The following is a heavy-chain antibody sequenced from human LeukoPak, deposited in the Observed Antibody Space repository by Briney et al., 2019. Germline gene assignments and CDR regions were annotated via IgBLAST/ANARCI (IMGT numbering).Heavy chain of an antibody. CDR3: TTDQAAAMDPTDY. J-gene: IGHJ4*02. V-gene: IGHV3-15*07. CDR2: IKSKTDGGTT. CDR1: GFTFSNAW. D-gene: IGHD5-18*01. Sequence: GGSLRLSCAASGFTFSNAWMNWVRQAPGKGLEWVGRIKSKTDGGTTDYAAPVKGRFTISRDDSKNTLYLQMNSLKTEDTAVYYCTTDQAAAMDPTDYWGQGTLVTVSS.